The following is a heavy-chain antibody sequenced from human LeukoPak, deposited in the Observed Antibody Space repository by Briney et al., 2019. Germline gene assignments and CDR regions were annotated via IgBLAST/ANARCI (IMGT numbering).Heavy chain of an antibody. CDR2: INHSGST. CDR3: ARADYYDSSGFDY. Sequence: PETLSLTCAVYGGSFSGYYWSWIRQPPGKGLEWIGEINHSGSTNYNPSLKSRVTISVDTFKNQFSLKLSSVTAADTAVYYCARADYYDSSGFDYWGQGTLVTVSS. D-gene: IGHD3-22*01. V-gene: IGHV4-34*01. J-gene: IGHJ4*02. CDR1: GGSFSGYY.